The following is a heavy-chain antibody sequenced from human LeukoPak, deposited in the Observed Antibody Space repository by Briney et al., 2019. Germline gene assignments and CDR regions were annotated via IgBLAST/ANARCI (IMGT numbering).Heavy chain of an antibody. CDR3: ARASRVSDPDAVR. CDR2: LRGNDET. D-gene: IGHD3-10*01. J-gene: IGHJ4*02. V-gene: IGHV3-23*01. CDR1: GISFRNYA. Sequence: GGSLRLSCAASGISFRNYAMSWVRQAPARGPEWVSSLRGNDETFYADSVKGRFTLSRDDSRNTVYLQLNNLRVEDTAIYYCARASRVSDPDAVRWGQGTQVTVSS.